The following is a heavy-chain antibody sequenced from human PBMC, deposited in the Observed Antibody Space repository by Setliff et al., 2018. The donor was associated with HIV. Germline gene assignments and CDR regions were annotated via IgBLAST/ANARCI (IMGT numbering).Heavy chain of an antibody. CDR2: ISASSVNT. CDR3: ARVPVSNYYYYMDV. Sequence: ASVKVSCKASGYTFPNYGISWVRQAPGQGLEWVGSISASSVNTNYTQGRVTMTTDISTSTAYMELRSLRSADSAVYYCARVPVSNYYYYMDVWGKGTTVTVSS. CDR1: GYTFPNYG. V-gene: IGHV1-18*01. J-gene: IGHJ6*03.